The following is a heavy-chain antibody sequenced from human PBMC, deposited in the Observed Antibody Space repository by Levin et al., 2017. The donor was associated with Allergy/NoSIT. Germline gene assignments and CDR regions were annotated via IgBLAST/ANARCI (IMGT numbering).Heavy chain of an antibody. Sequence: GESLKISCAASGFTVSSHYMSWVRQAPGKGLEWVSVIYSGGSTYYADSVKGRFTISRDNSKNTLYLQMNSLRAEDTAVYYCARGAGGGYVGHWGQGTLVTVSS. CDR2: IYSGGST. CDR1: GFTVSSHY. V-gene: IGHV3-53*01. CDR3: ARGAGGGYVGH. J-gene: IGHJ4*02. D-gene: IGHD4-23*01.